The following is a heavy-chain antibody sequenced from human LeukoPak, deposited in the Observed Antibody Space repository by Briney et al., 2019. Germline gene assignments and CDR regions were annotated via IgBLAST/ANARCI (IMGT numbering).Heavy chain of an antibody. D-gene: IGHD6-19*01. CDR3: ASNQYSSGWYDWYYYYYYMDV. CDR2: INPNSGGT. CDR1: GYTFTGYY. Sequence: ASVKVSCKASGYTFTGYYMHWVRQAPGQGLEWMGWINPNSGGTNYAQKFQGRVTMTRDTSISTAYMELSRLRSDDTAVYYCASNQYSSGWYDWYYYYYYMDVWGKGTMVTVSS. J-gene: IGHJ6*03. V-gene: IGHV1-2*02.